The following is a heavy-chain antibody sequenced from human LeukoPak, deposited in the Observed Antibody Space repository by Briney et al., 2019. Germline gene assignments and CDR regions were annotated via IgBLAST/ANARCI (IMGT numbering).Heavy chain of an antibody. Sequence: GGSLRLSCVASGFTFSSHGMNWVRQAPGKGLEWVSSISSLSSYIYYADSVKGRFTISRDNAKNSLYLQMNSLRAEDTAVYYCTKVNNDLNGMDVWGQGTTVTVSS. V-gene: IGHV3-21*06. CDR1: GFTFSSHG. CDR2: ISSLSSYI. J-gene: IGHJ6*02. D-gene: IGHD3-3*01. CDR3: TKVNNDLNGMDV.